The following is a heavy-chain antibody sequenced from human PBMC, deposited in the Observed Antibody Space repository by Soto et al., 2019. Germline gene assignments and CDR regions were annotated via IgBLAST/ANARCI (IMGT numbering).Heavy chain of an antibody. J-gene: IGHJ4*02. D-gene: IGHD3-22*01. CDR3: AREGYSITMIAFDY. V-gene: IGHV4-31*03. CDR1: GGSISSGGYY. Sequence: SETLSLTCTVSGGSISSGGYYWSWIRQHPGKGLEWIGYIYYSGSTYYNPSLKSRVTISVDTSKNQFSLKLSSVTAADTAVYYCAREGYSITMIAFDYWGQGTLVTVSS. CDR2: IYYSGST.